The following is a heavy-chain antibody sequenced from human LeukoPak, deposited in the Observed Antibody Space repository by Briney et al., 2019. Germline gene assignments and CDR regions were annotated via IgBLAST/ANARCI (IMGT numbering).Heavy chain of an antibody. CDR1: GYPLTSYG. CDR3: ARDEDYKIDY. D-gene: IGHD4-11*01. CDR2: ISTYNGDT. V-gene: IGHV1-18*01. Sequence: ASVKVSCKASGYPLTSYGISWVRQAPGQGLEWMAWISTYNGDTKYAQKFQGRVTMTTDTSTSTADMELRSLRSDDTAVYYCARDEDYKIDYWGLGTLVTVSS. J-gene: IGHJ4*02.